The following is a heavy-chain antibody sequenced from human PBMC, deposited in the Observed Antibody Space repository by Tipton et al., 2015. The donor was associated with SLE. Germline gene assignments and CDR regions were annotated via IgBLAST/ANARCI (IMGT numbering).Heavy chain of an antibody. J-gene: IGHJ4*02. Sequence: TLSLTCAVYGGSFSGYYWSWIRQPPGKGLEWIGEINHSGSTNYNPSLKSRVTISVDTSKNQFSLKLSSVTAADTAVYYCARGTGKGRFDYWGQGTLVTVSS. CDR3: ARGTGKGRFDY. V-gene: IGHV4-34*01. CDR2: INHSGST. CDR1: GGSFSGYY. D-gene: IGHD1-1*01.